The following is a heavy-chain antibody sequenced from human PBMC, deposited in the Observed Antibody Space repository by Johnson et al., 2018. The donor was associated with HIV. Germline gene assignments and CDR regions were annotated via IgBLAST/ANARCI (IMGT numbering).Heavy chain of an antibody. V-gene: IGHV3-66*02. CDR3: ATGRSGGPGVFDI. Sequence: VQLVESGGGVVRPGGSLRLSCAASGFTVSSNYMSWVRQAPGKGLEWVTASSGDGGSTDDADSVKGRFTISRDNSKNTLYLQINSLRAEDTAVYCCATGRSGGPGVFDIWGQGTMVTVSS. CDR1: GFTVSSNY. D-gene: IGHD6-19*01. J-gene: IGHJ3*02. CDR2: SSGDGGST.